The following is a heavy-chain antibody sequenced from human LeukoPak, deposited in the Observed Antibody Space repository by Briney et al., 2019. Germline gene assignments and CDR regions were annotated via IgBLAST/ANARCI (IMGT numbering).Heavy chain of an antibody. D-gene: IGHD6-19*01. Sequence: GGSLRLSCAASGFTFSSYSMNWVRQAPGKGLVWVSRINSDGSSTSYADSVKGRFTISRDNAKNTLYLQMNSLRAEDTAVYYCAKDQGSGRPHDAFDIWGQGTMVTVSS. CDR3: AKDQGSGRPHDAFDI. J-gene: IGHJ3*02. V-gene: IGHV3-74*01. CDR1: GFTFSSYS. CDR2: INSDGSST.